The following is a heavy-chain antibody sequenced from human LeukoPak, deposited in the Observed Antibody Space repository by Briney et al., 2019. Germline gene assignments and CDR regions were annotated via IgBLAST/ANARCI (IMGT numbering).Heavy chain of an antibody. J-gene: IGHJ5*02. CDR2: IYYSGST. V-gene: IGHV4-39*07. D-gene: IGHD6-19*01. CDR1: GGSISSSNYY. CDR3: ARDWRIAGAGHNCFDP. Sequence: KPSETLSLTCTVSGGSISSSNYYWGWIRQPPGKGLEWIGSIYYSGSTYYNPSLKSRVTISLHTSKNQFSLKLSSVTAADTAVYYCARDWRIAGAGHNCFDPWGQGTLVTVSS.